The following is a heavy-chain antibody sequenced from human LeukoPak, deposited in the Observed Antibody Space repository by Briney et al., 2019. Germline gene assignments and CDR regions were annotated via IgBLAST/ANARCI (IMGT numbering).Heavy chain of an antibody. V-gene: IGHV3-23*01. CDR3: TKDRRGDGYNLGYFDY. J-gene: IGHJ4*02. CDR1: GFTFSSYG. CDR2: ISGSGGST. Sequence: GGSLRLSCAASGFTFSSYGMSWVRQAPGKGLEWVSAISGSGGSTYYADSVKGRFTISRDSSKNIVYLQMNSLRAEDTAVYYCTKDRRGDGYNLGYFDYWGQGALVTVSS. D-gene: IGHD5-24*01.